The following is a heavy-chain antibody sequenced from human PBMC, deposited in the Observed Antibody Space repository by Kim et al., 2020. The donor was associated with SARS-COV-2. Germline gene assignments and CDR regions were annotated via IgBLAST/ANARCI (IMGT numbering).Heavy chain of an antibody. D-gene: IGHD2-15*01. J-gene: IGHJ5*02. CDR1: GFTFSSYG. CDR2: ISYDGSNK. Sequence: GGSLRLSCAASGFTFSSYGMHWVRQAPGKGLEWVAVISYDGSNKYYADSVKGRFTISRDNSKNTLYLQMNSLRAEDTAVYYCAKAASGWVVDDPWGQGTLVTVSS. V-gene: IGHV3-30*18. CDR3: AKAASGWVVDDP.